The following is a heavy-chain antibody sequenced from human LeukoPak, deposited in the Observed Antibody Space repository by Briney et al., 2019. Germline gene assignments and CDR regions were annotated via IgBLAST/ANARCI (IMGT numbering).Heavy chain of an antibody. CDR1: GGSISSSSYY. J-gene: IGHJ3*02. V-gene: IGHV4-61*05. CDR2: IYYSGST. CDR3: ARVSGYDSSGGAHDAFDI. D-gene: IGHD3-22*01. Sequence: SETLSLTCTVSGGSISSSSYYWALIRQPPGKGLEWIGYIYYSGSTNYNPSLKSRVTISVDTSKNQFSLKLSSVTAADTAVYYCARVSGYDSSGGAHDAFDIWGQGTMVTVSS.